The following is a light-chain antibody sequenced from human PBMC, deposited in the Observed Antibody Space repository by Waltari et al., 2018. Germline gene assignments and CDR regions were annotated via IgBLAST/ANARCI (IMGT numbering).Light chain of an antibody. Sequence: QSVLTQPPSVSAAPGQKVTISCSGSSSNIANNYVPWYQQFSGTAPKFLIYENDKPPSGIPDRFSGSKSGTSATLDITGLQTGDEADYYCGTWDSSLRLGEFGGGTRLTVL. J-gene: IGLJ2*01. CDR1: SSNIANNY. V-gene: IGLV1-51*02. CDR2: END. CDR3: GTWDSSLRLGE.